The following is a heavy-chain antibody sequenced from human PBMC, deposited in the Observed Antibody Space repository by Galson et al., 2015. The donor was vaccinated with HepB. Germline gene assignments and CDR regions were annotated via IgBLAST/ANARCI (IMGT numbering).Heavy chain of an antibody. D-gene: IGHD2-15*01. V-gene: IGHV1-18*01. Sequence: SVKVSCKASGYASSSYSITWVRQAPGQGLEWVGWFNPYNRDTNFARKFQGRVTMTTDTFTSTAYMDLTSLRPDDTAVYYCARGALVAVVGGTQNNWFGPWGQGTLVTVSS. J-gene: IGHJ5*02. CDR1: GYASSSYS. CDR3: ARGALVAVVGGTQNNWFGP. CDR2: FNPYNRDT.